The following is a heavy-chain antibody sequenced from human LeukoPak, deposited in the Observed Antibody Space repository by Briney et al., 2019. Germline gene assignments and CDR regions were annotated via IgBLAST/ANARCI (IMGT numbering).Heavy chain of an antibody. D-gene: IGHD2-2*01. J-gene: IGHJ5*02. V-gene: IGHV5-51*01. Sequence: GESLKISCKGSGYSFTSYWIGWVRQMPGKGLEWMGIIYPGDSDTRYSPSFQGQVTISADKSISTAYLQWSSLKASDTAMYYCARQGAGYRSSTSCHNWFDPWGQGTLVTVSS. CDR3: ARQGAGYRSSTSCHNWFDP. CDR2: IYPGDSDT. CDR1: GYSFTSYW.